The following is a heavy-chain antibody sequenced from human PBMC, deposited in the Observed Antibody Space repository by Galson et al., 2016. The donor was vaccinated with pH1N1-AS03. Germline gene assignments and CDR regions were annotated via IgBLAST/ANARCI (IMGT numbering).Heavy chain of an antibody. J-gene: IGHJ4*02. CDR3: AKDRSSWPPGWGSVDS. D-gene: IGHD6-13*01. Sequence: SLRLSCAASAFIFSSYGMTWVRQAPGKGLEWVSSISVTGGSTYYADSVKGRFTISRDHSKNTLYLQMSSLRAEDTAVYYCAKDRSSWPPGWGSVDSWGQGTLVTVSS. CDR2: ISVTGGST. CDR1: AFIFSSYG. V-gene: IGHV3-23*01.